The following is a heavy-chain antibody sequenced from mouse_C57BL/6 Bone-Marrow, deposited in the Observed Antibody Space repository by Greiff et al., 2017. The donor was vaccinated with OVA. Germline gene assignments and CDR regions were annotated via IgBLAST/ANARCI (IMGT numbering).Heavy chain of an antibody. CDR3: ARLDAMDY. Sequence: EVKLMESGGGLVQPGGSLKLSCAASGFTFSDFYMYWIRQTPEKRLEWVAYISNGGGSTYYTDTVKGRFTISRDNAKNTLYLQMSRLKSEDTAMYYCARLDAMDYWGQGTSVTVSS. V-gene: IGHV5-12*01. J-gene: IGHJ4*01. CDR1: GFTFSDFY. CDR2: ISNGGGST.